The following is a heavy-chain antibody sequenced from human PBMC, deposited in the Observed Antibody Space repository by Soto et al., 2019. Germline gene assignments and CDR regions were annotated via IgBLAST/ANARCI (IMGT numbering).Heavy chain of an antibody. CDR2: IRSNVRT. Sequence: GGSLRLSCAASGFTFSASAMHWVRQASGKGLEWVGRIRSNVRTAYAASMQGRFTISRDDSKKTAYLQLNSLKTDDTAAYYCARLDCSGGSCYPYYFEHWGQGAWSPSPQ. J-gene: IGHJ4*02. D-gene: IGHD2-15*01. CDR1: GFTFSASA. CDR3: ARLDCSGGSCYPYYFEH. V-gene: IGHV3-73*01.